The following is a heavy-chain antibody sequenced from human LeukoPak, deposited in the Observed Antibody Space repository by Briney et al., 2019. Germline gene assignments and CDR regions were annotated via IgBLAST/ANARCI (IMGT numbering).Heavy chain of an antibody. D-gene: IGHD2-2*01. CDR2: ISSSSSYI. CDR1: GYTFCSYS. V-gene: IGHV3-21*01. CDR3: ARAGGDCSSASCSFDY. Sequence: GGSLRLSCAASGYTFCSYSMNGVREAPGRGLEGVSSISSSSSYIHYADSVKARFTISRDNAKNSLSLQMNSLRAEDTAVYYCARAGGDCSSASCSFDYWGQGTLVT. J-gene: IGHJ4*02.